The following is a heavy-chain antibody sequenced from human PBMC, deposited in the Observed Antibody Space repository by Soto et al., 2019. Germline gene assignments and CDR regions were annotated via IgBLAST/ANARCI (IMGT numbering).Heavy chain of an antibody. J-gene: IGHJ3*02. CDR1: GYTFTSCG. V-gene: IGHV1-18*01. CDR2: ISVYNGNT. D-gene: IGHD1-26*01. CDR3: ARDPQYSGTLSGGGDAFDI. Sequence: QVQLVQSGAEVKKTGASVKVSCKASGYTFTSCGITWVRQAPGQGLEWMGWISVYNGNTNYAQNFQGRGTMTTDTSTNTAYMELRSLRSDDKAVYYCARDPQYSGTLSGGGDAFDIWGQGTMVTVSS.